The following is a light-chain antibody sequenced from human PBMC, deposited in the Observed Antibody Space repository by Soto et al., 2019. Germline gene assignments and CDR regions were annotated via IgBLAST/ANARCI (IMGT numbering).Light chain of an antibody. V-gene: IGKV1-5*03. CDR2: KAS. J-gene: IGKJ2*01. Sequence: DIQMTQSPSSLSASVGDRVTITCRASQSISTWLAWYQQKPGKAPKLLIYKASILKSGVPSRFSGSGSGTEFTLPISSLQPDDFATYYCQQYDIWYTFGQGTKLEIK. CDR3: QQYDIWYT. CDR1: QSISTW.